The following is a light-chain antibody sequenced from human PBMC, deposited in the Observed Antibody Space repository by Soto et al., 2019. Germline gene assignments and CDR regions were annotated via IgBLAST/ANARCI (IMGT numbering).Light chain of an antibody. J-gene: IGKJ1*01. CDR2: GAS. V-gene: IGKV3-20*01. CDR3: QQYGSSGT. Sequence: EIVLTQSPGTLSLSPGERASLSCRASQSVSSSYLAWYQQKPGQAPRLLIYGASSRATGIQDRFSVSGSGTDFTLTISRLEPEDFAVYDCQQYGSSGTLGQGTKVDIK. CDR1: QSVSSSY.